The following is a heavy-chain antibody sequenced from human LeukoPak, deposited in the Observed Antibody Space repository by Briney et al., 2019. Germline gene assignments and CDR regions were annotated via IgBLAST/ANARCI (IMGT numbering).Heavy chain of an antibody. CDR3: ARAMVRGVMCFDY. CDR2: INPNSGGT. J-gene: IGHJ4*02. D-gene: IGHD3-10*01. CDR1: GYTFTGYY. V-gene: IGHV1-2*02. Sequence: ASVKVSCKASGYTFTGYYMHWVRQAPGQGLEWMGWINPNSGGTNYAQKFQGRVTMTRDTSISTAYMELSRLRSDDTAVYYCARAMVRGVMCFDYWGQGTLVTVSS.